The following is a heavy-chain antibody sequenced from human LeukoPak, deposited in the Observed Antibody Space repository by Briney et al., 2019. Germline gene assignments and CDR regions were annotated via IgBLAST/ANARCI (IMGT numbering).Heavy chain of an antibody. D-gene: IGHD2-2*03. CDR2: ISYDGSNK. CDR1: GFTFSSYG. V-gene: IGHV3-30*18. J-gene: IGHJ4*02. Sequence: PGRSLGLSCAASGFTFSSYGMHWVRQAPGRGLEWVAVISYDGSNKYYADSVKGRFTISRDNSKNTLYLQMNSLRAEDTAVYYCAKDVVGYCSSTSCYAPDYWGQGTLVTVSS. CDR3: AKDVVGYCSSTSCYAPDY.